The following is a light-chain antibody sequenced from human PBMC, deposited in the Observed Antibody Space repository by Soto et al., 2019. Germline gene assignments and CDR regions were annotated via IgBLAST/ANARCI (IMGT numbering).Light chain of an antibody. V-gene: IGKV3-20*01. Sequence: EIVLTQSPGTLSLSPGERATLSCRASQSVSGNDLAWYQQKPGQAPRLLIYGASSRASGIPDRFSGSGSGTDFTLTISRLEPEDFAVYYCQQYDFSLRTFGQGSKVEI. J-gene: IGKJ1*01. CDR3: QQYDFSLRT. CDR2: GAS. CDR1: QSVSGND.